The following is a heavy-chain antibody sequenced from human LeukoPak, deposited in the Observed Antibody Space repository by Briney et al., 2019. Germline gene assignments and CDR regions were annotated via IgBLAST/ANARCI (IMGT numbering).Heavy chain of an antibody. CDR1: GGSIRSGTDY. CDR3: ARVVWGGDFHYSLDV. Sequence: SEALSLTCTVSGGSIRSGTDYWSWIRQPAGKGLEWIGRIYMSGSTDYNPSFKSRVTMSVDTSKNQVSLKLRSVTAADTAVYYCARVVWGGDFHYSLDVWGKGTTVIVSS. D-gene: IGHD7-27*01. V-gene: IGHV4-61*02. J-gene: IGHJ6*03. CDR2: IYMSGST.